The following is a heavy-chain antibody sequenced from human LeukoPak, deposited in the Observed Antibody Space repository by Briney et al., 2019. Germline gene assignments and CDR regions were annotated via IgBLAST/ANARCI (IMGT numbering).Heavy chain of an antibody. Sequence: GRSLRLSCAASGFTFSSYGMHWVRQAPGKGLEWVAVIWYDGSNKYYADSVKGRFTISRDNSKNTLYLQMNSLRAEDTAVYYCARDMDGYRELDYWGQGTLVTVSS. CDR2: IWYDGSNK. D-gene: IGHD5-12*01. CDR3: ARDMDGYRELDY. V-gene: IGHV3-33*01. CDR1: GFTFSSYG. J-gene: IGHJ4*02.